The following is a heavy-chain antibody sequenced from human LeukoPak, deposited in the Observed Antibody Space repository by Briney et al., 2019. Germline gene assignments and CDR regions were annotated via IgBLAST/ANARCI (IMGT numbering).Heavy chain of an antibody. J-gene: IGHJ4*02. V-gene: IGHV4-59*01. CDR1: DGSINSYY. D-gene: IGHD3-3*01. CDR3: ARGVYDFWSGYYY. CDR2: IYYNGNT. Sequence: SETLSLTCSVSDGSINSYYWNWIRGPPGKGLEWIGYIYYNGNTNYSPSLKSRVTMSVDTSKNLFSLKVSSVTAADTAVYYCARGVYDFWSGYYYWGQGTLVTVSS.